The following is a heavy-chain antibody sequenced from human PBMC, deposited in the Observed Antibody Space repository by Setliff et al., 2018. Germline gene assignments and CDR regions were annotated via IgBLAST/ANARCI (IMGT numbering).Heavy chain of an antibody. CDR2: ISSSSSYI. V-gene: IGHV3-21*06. Sequence: GSLRLSCTASGFTFSTYTMNWVRQAPGKGLEWVSPISSSSSYIFYADSVKGRFTISRDNAKNSVHLQMNSLTAEDTAVYYCARDGYFDPHYYYGVDAWGQGTTVTVSS. CDR3: ARDGYFDPHYYYGVDA. D-gene: IGHD3-9*01. CDR1: GFTFSTYT. J-gene: IGHJ6*02.